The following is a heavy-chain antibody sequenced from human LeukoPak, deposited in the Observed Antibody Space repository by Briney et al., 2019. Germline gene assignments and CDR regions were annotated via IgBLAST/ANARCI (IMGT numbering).Heavy chain of an antibody. V-gene: IGHV4-59*01. CDR3: ARVKRGGYYYDSSGYYRYFDY. CDR1: GGSISSYY. D-gene: IGHD3-22*01. J-gene: IGHJ4*02. Sequence: SGTLSLTCTVSGGSISSYYWSWIRQPPGKGLEWIGYIYYSGSTNYNPSLKSRVTISVDTSKNQFSLKLSSVTAADTAVYYCARVKRGGYYYDSSGYYRYFDYWGQGTLVTVSS. CDR2: IYYSGST.